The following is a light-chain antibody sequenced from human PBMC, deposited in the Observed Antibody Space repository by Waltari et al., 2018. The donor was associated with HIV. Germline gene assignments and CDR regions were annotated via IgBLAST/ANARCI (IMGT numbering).Light chain of an antibody. V-gene: IGLV4-69*01. CDR3: QTWGTVIRV. CDR1: SGHSSYA. Sequence: QLVLTQSPSASASLGASVKLTCTLSSGHSSYAIAWHQQQPEKGPRYLMKLNSDGSHRKGDGFPDRFSGSSSGADRYLTISSLQSEDEADYYCQTWGTVIRVFGGGTKLTVL. J-gene: IGLJ3*02. CDR2: LNSDGSH.